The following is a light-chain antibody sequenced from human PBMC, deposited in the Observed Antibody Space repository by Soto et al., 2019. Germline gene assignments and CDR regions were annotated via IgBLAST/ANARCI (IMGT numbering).Light chain of an antibody. CDR2: DVS. CDR3: QQFNSYPIT. CDR1: QGIRGA. Sequence: ALQLTQSPSSLSASVGDRVTITCRASQGIRGALAWYQQRPGKPPKMLIYDVSKLERGVPSRFSGSDSGTHFTLTISSLQAEDFATYYCQQFNSYPITFGQGTRLEIK. J-gene: IGKJ5*01. V-gene: IGKV1-13*02.